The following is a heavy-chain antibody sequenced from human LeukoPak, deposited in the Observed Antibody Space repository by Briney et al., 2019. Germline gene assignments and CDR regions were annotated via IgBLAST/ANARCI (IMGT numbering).Heavy chain of an antibody. J-gene: IGHJ6*03. D-gene: IGHD3-3*01. CDR1: GGTFSNYA. V-gene: IGHV1-69*01. CDR2: IIPIFDTT. Sequence: SVKVSCKASGGTFSNYAIVWVRQAPGQGLEWMGGIIPIFDTTNYAQKFQGRVTITAGESTSTAYMELSSLTSEDTAFYYCATCAIFGVRYYQYMDVWGKGTTVTVSS. CDR3: ATCAIFGVRYYQYMDV.